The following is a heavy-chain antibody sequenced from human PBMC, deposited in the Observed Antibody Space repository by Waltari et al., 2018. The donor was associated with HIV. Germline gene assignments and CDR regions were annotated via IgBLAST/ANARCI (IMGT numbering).Heavy chain of an antibody. V-gene: IGHV4-34*01. Sequence: QVQLRQWGAGLLKPSETLSLTCAVYGASVNENYWAWIRQSPEKGLEWIRENDHNGETNYDPTFKTRVTISLDMSKNQVSLKLKSATAADTAVYFCVRGLGSRPFYRSYEPWGQGTLVTVSS. CDR1: GASVNENY. CDR3: VRGLGSRPFYRSYEP. CDR2: NDHNGET. D-gene: IGHD3-16*01. J-gene: IGHJ4*02.